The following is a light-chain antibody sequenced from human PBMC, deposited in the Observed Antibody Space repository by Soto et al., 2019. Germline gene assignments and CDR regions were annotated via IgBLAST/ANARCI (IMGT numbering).Light chain of an antibody. CDR2: DAS. J-gene: IGKJ2*01. Sequence: DIQMTQSPSTLSASVGDRVTITCRASQTIRSWLAWYQQKPGKAPKLLIHDASSLESGVPSRFSGSGSGTEFTLTINSLQPDDFATYYCQQYNTYSTFGQGTKLEIK. V-gene: IGKV1-5*01. CDR1: QTIRSW. CDR3: QQYNTYST.